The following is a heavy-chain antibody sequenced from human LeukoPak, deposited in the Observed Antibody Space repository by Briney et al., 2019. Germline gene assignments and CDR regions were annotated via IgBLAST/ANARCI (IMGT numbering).Heavy chain of an antibody. D-gene: IGHD2-2*02. CDR3: ARVEGDPIVVVPAAIRWFDP. V-gene: IGHV1-18*01. Sequence: ASVNVSCKASGYTFTSYGISWVRQAPGQGLEWMGWISAYNGNTNYAQKLQGRVTMTTDTSTSTAYMELRSLRSDDTAVYYCARVEGDPIVVVPAAIRWFDPWGQGTLVTVSS. J-gene: IGHJ5*02. CDR2: ISAYNGNT. CDR1: GYTFTSYG.